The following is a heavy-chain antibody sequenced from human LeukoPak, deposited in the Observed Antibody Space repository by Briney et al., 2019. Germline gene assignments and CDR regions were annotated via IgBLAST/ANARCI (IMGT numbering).Heavy chain of an antibody. Sequence: SVKVSCKASAGTFSSYTISWVRQAPGQGLEWMGRIIPNLGIANYAQKFQGRVTITADKSTSTAYMELSSRRSEDTAVYSCARTGLVYYDSSCYFARAFDYWGQGTLVTVSS. CDR1: AGTFSSYT. J-gene: IGHJ4*02. V-gene: IGHV1-69*02. D-gene: IGHD3-22*01. CDR2: IIPNLGIA. CDR3: ARTGLVYYDSSCYFARAFDY.